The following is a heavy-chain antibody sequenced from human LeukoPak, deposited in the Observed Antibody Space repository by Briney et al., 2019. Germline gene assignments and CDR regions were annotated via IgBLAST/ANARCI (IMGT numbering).Heavy chain of an antibody. J-gene: IGHJ3*02. CDR2: IYPSGNT. D-gene: IGHD3-16*01. Sequence: SETLSLTCGVFGYSIAIGFSWGWIRQPPGKGLEYIGSIYPSGNTYYNPSLKSRVTISLDTSKNQFSLKVNSVTASDTAMYCCARFDHIWETHGMDAFDIWGQGTMVTVSS. V-gene: IGHV4-38-2*01. CDR3: ARFDHIWETHGMDAFDI. CDR1: GYSIAIGFS.